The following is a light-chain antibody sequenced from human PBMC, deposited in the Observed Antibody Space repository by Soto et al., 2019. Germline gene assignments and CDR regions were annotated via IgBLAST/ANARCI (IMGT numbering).Light chain of an antibody. V-gene: IGKV3-15*01. J-gene: IGKJ4*01. CDR2: RTS. Sequence: IVRTPSAETLSVPPSGRRTISQKVSQSISSNLAWYQQKPGQAPRLLMFRTSSRATGFPARFSGSGSGTEFNLTISSLQSEDFGVYYCQQYNNWPRATFAGGTNVDVK. CDR3: QQYNNWPRAT. CDR1: QSISSN.